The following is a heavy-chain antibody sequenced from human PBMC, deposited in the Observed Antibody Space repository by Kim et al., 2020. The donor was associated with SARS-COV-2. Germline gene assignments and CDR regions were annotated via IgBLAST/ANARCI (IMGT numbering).Heavy chain of an antibody. J-gene: IGHJ4*02. CDR2: IGGDGSRI. CDR3: AKYDQRYYEGN. V-gene: IGHV3-23*01. Sequence: GGSLRLSCVASGFTFKDYAMSWVRQAPGKGLEWVATIGGDGSRIDYRDSVKGRLAIFRDNSKNTVYLQLNSLRVEDTAVYYCAKYDQRYYEGNWGQGVLVTVS. D-gene: IGHD3-22*01. CDR1: GFTFKDYA.